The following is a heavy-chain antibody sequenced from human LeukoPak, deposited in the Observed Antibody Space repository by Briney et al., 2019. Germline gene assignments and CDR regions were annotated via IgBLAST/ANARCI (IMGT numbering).Heavy chain of an antibody. D-gene: IGHD6-19*01. CDR1: GFTFSRYS. CDR2: ISSSSSYV. Sequence: SGGSLRLSCAASGFTFSRYSMNWVRQAPGKGLEWVSSISSSSSYVYYADSVKGRFTISRDNAKNSLYLQMNSLRAEDTAVYYCASETYSSGPRWFDPWGQGTLVTVSS. CDR3: ASETYSSGPRWFDP. J-gene: IGHJ5*02. V-gene: IGHV3-21*01.